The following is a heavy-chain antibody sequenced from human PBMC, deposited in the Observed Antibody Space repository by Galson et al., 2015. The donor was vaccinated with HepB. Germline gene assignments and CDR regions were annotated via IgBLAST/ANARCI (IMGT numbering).Heavy chain of an antibody. J-gene: IGHJ6*02. CDR1: GVSIRTSYY. V-gene: IGHV4-39*07. CDR2: IYYSGNT. CDR3: ARQRCSSSCYHFNNYGIDV. D-gene: IGHD3-22*01. Sequence: SETLSLTCSVSGVSIRTSYYWGWIRQPPGMSLEWIGSIYYSGNTYYNPSLKRRVSMSIDTSKNQFSLKLISVIPADTATYYCARQRCSSSCYHFNNYGIDVWGQGTTVTVTS.